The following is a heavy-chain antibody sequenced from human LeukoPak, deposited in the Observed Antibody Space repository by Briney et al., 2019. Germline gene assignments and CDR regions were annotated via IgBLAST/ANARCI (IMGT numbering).Heavy chain of an antibody. J-gene: IGHJ6*04. CDR3: TMSSRMVRGVIGYYYGMDV. Sequence: GGSLRLSCAASGFTFSGSAMHWVRQASGKGLEWVGRIRSKANSYATAYAASVKGRFTISRDGSKNTAYLQMNSLKTEDTAVYYCTMSSRMVRGVIGYYYGMDVWGKGTTVTVSS. CDR1: GFTFSGSA. CDR2: IRSKANSYAT. D-gene: IGHD3-10*01. V-gene: IGHV3-73*01.